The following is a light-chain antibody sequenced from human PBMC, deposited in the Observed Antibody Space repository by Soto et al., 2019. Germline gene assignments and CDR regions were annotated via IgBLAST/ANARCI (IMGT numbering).Light chain of an antibody. J-gene: IGKJ5*01. Sequence: EDVLTQSPVTLSLSPGERATLSCRASQSFRGLLAWYQQKHGQAPRLLIYDAYNRATGIPPRFSGSESGTDGTITISSLQPEDAAVYYCQQRHMWPITFGQGTRLEIK. CDR2: DAY. CDR3: QQRHMWPIT. CDR1: QSFRGL. V-gene: IGKV3-11*01.